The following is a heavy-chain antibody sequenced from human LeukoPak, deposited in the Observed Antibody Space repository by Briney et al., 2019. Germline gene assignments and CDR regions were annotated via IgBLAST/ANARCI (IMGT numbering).Heavy chain of an antibody. D-gene: IGHD6-13*01. V-gene: IGHV4-34*01. Sequence: PSETLSLTCAVYGGSFSGYYWSWIRQPPGKGLEWIGEINHSGSTNYNPSLKSRVTISVDTSKNQFSLKLSSVTAADTAVYYCARAYSGQFDYWGQGTLVTVSS. CDR2: INHSGST. CDR1: GGSFSGYY. CDR3: ARAYSGQFDY. J-gene: IGHJ4*02.